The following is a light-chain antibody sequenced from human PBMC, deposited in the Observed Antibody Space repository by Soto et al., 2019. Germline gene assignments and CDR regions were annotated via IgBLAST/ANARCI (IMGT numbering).Light chain of an antibody. V-gene: IGLV1-40*01. J-gene: IGLJ3*02. CDR2: GNS. CDR1: SSNIGAGYD. Sequence: QSVLTQPPSVSGAPGQRVTISCTGSSSNIGAGYDVHWYQQLPGTAPKLLIYGNSNRPSGVPDRFSGSKSGTSASRAITGLQAEDEADYYCRSYDSSLSGWVFGGGTKLTVL. CDR3: RSYDSSLSGWV.